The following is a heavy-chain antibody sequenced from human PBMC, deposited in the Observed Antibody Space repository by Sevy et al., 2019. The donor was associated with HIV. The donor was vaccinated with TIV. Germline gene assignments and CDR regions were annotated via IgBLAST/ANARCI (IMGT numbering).Heavy chain of an antibody. CDR3: VRDKEVGASILDA. CDR1: GFNFRNFW. V-gene: IGHV3-7*03. Sequence: GGSLRLSCVASGFNFRNFWMSWVRQAPGKGLECVADIKQDGSEAYYVDSVKGRFTISRDNAKNSLCLQMNSLRDEDTAMYFCVRDKEVGASILDAWGQGTPVTVSS. J-gene: IGHJ5*02. D-gene: IGHD1-26*01. CDR2: IKQDGSEA.